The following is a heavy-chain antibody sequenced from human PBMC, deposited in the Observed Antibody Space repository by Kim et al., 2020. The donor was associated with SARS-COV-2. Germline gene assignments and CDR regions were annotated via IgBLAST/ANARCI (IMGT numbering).Heavy chain of an antibody. CDR3: ARTYPGIAAAGTWDNWFDP. CDR2: ISAYNGNT. V-gene: IGHV1-18*01. Sequence: GRISAYNGNTNYAQQHQGKVTMTTDTSTSTAYMELRSLRSDDTAVYYCARTYPGIAAAGTWDNWFDPWGQGTLVTVSS. D-gene: IGHD6-13*01. J-gene: IGHJ5*02.